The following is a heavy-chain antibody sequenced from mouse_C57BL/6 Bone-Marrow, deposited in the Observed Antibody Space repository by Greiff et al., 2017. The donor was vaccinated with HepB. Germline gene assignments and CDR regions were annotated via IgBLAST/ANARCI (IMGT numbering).Heavy chain of an antibody. CDR3: TTFYGNYEDAMDY. D-gene: IGHD2-1*01. CDR1: GFNIKDDY. V-gene: IGHV14-4*01. J-gene: IGHJ4*01. CDR2: IDPENGDT. Sequence: VQLKESGAELVRPGASVKLSCTASGFNIKDDYMHWVKQRPEQGLEWIGWIDPENGDTEYASKFQGKATITADTSSNTAYLQLSSLTSEGTAVYYCTTFYGNYEDAMDYWGQGTSVTVSS.